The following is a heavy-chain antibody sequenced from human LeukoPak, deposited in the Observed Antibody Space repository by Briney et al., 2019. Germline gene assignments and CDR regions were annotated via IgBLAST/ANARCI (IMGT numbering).Heavy chain of an antibody. Sequence: ASVKVSCKASGYTFTSYAMHWVRQAPGQGLEWMGGIIPIFGTANYAQKFQGRVTITADESTSTAYMELSSLRSEDTAVYYCARDSYCSSTSCYYGMDVWGQGTTVTVSS. CDR2: IIPIFGTA. D-gene: IGHD2-2*01. J-gene: IGHJ6*02. CDR1: GYTFTSYA. CDR3: ARDSYCSSTSCYYGMDV. V-gene: IGHV1-69*13.